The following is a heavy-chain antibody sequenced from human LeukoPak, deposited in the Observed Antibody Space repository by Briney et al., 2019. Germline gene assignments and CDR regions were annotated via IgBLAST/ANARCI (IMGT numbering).Heavy chain of an antibody. J-gene: IGHJ4*02. CDR1: GFTFSSYA. CDR2: ISYDGSNK. CDR3: ARDRAGLDY. V-gene: IGHV3-30-3*01. D-gene: IGHD3-10*01. Sequence: PGGSLRLSCAASGFTFSSYAMHWVRQAPGKGLEWVAVISYDGSNKYYADSVKGRFTISRDNSKNTLYLQMNSLGAEDTAVYYCARDRAGLDYWGQGTLVTVSS.